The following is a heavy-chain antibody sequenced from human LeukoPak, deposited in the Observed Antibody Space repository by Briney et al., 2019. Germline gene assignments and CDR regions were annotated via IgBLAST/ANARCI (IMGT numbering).Heavy chain of an antibody. D-gene: IGHD2-2*01. CDR2: IKSKTDGGTT. CDR3: TTDRFVVVPAAIDY. V-gene: IGHV3-15*01. Sequence: GGSLRLSCAASGFTFSNAWMSWVRQAPGKGLEWVGRIKSKTDGGTTDYAAPVKGRFTISRGDSKNTLYLQMNSLKTEDTAVYYCTTDRFVVVPAAIDYWGQGTLVTVSS. CDR1: GFTFSNAW. J-gene: IGHJ4*02.